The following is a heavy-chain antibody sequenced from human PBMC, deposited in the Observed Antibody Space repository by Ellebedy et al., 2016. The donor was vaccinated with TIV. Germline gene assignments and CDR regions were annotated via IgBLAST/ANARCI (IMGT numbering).Heavy chain of an antibody. CDR2: VIPILGLT. J-gene: IGHJ6*02. CDR3: ARVMEMATTTYGMDV. D-gene: IGHD5-24*01. V-gene: IGHV1-69*04. CDR1: GGTFSSYP. Sequence: AASVKVSCKASGGTFSSYPISWVRQAPGQGLEWMGRVIPILGLTNYAQKFQGRVTITADKFTSTAYMELSSLRSEDTAVYYCARVMEMATTTYGMDVWGQGTTVTVSS.